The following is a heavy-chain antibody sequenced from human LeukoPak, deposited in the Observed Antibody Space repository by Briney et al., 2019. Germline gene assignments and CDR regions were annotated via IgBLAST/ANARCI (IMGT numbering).Heavy chain of an antibody. J-gene: IGHJ6*03. V-gene: IGHV6-1*01. CDR1: GDSVSSNSAA. CDR2: TYYRSKWYN. D-gene: IGHD2-15*01. CDR3: ARVSVACSGGSCYSLQAGSYYYYYMDV. Sequence: SQTLSLTCAISGDSVSSNSAAWNWIRQSPSRGLEWLGRTYYRSKWYNDYAVSVKSRITINPDTSKNQFSLQLNSVTPEDTAVYYCARVSVACSGGSCYSLQAGSYYYYYMDVWGKGTTVTVSS.